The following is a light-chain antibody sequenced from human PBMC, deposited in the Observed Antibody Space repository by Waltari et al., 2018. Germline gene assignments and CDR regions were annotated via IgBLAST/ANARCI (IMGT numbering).Light chain of an antibody. CDR2: LGS. J-gene: IGKJ2*01. CDR3: MQVLQNPT. Sequence: EIVMTQSPPSLPVPPGAPASIPCRSSQSHLHNNGHIYLDWYLQKPGQSPQLLICLGSTRAAGCPDRFSAGGSGTDLTLRISGVEADDVGLYYCMQVLQNPTFGQGTRLEIK. CDR1: QSHLHNNGHIY. V-gene: IGKV2-28*01.